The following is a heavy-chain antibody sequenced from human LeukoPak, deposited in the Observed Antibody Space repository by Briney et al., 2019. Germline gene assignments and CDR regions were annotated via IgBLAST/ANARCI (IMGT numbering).Heavy chain of an antibody. J-gene: IGHJ4*02. Sequence: ASVKVSCKASGYTFTGYYMHWVRQAPGQGLEWMGIINPSGGSTSYAQKFQGRVTMTRDMSTSTVYMELSSLRSEDTAVYYCARSITGTAYYFDYWGQGTLVTVSS. V-gene: IGHV1-46*01. D-gene: IGHD1-20*01. CDR1: GYTFTGYY. CDR2: INPSGGST. CDR3: ARSITGTAYYFDY.